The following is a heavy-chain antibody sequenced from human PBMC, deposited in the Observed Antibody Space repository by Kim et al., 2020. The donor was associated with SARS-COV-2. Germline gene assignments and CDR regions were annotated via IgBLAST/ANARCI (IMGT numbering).Heavy chain of an antibody. D-gene: IGHD2-15*01. CDR3: ARGGGKLYGMDV. V-gene: IGHV3-53*04. J-gene: IGHJ6*02. Sequence: YYADSVKGRFTISRHNAKNKLYRQMNSLRAEDTAVYYWARGGGKLYGMDVWGQGTTVTVSS.